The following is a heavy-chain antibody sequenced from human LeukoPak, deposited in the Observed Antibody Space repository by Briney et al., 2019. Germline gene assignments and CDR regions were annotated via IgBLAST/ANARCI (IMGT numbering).Heavy chain of an antibody. CDR3: ATEGGWQPTDYGDHVY. J-gene: IGHJ4*02. V-gene: IGHV1-18*01. CDR1: VYTFTNYG. D-gene: IGHD4-17*01. Sequence: ASVKVSFTASVYTFTNYGITWVRQAPGQGLEWMGWISPYNGNTNYAQKFQGRVTMTTDTSTSTAYMELRNLRSDDTALYYCATEGGWQPTDYGDHVYWGQGTLVTVSS. CDR2: ISPYNGNT.